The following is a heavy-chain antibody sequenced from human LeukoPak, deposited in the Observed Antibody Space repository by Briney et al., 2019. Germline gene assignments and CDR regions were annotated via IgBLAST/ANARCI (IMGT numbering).Heavy chain of an antibody. CDR2: IRYDGSNK. V-gene: IGHV3-30*02. D-gene: IGHD3-10*01. CDR1: GFTFSSYG. Sequence: GGSLRLSCAASGFTFSSYGMHWVRQAPGKGLEWVAFIRYDGSNKYYADSVKGRFTISRDNSKNTLYLQMKSLRAEDTAVYYCARSPQNYGSGSPNPYYFDYWGQGTLVTVSS. CDR3: ARSPQNYGSGSPNPYYFDY. J-gene: IGHJ4*02.